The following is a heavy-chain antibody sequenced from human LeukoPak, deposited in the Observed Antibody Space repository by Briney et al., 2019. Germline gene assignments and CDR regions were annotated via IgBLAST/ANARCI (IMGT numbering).Heavy chain of an antibody. CDR1: GESFSGYF. V-gene: IGHV4-34*01. D-gene: IGHD3-10*02. CDR2: INHSGST. Sequence: SETLSLTCAVYGESFSGYFWSWIRQPPGKGLEWSGEINHSGSTNYNPSLKSRVTISVVTSKNKFSLKLSSVTASDTAVYYCARHLSRSTMSRFIRARDAFDIWGQGTMVTVSS. J-gene: IGHJ3*02. CDR3: ARHLSRSTMSRFIRARDAFDI.